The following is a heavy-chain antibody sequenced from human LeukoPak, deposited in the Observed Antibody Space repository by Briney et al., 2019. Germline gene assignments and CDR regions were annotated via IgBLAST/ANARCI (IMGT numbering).Heavy chain of an antibody. J-gene: IGHJ3*01. CDR3: ARDETAFFPDRGGYSPDAFDV. Sequence: GGSLRLSCAASGFSFSHYYMTWIRQAPGKGLECVSYISSSGTIKYYADSVKGRFTISRGNAKNSVDLQMNSLRAEDTAVYFCARDETAFFPDRGGYSPDAFDVWGQGTMVTVSS. V-gene: IGHV3-11*01. CDR1: GFSFSHYY. D-gene: IGHD3-22*01. CDR2: ISSSGTIK.